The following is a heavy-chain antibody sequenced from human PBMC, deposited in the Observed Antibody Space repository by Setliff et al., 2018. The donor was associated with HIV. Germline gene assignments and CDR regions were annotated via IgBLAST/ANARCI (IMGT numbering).Heavy chain of an antibody. D-gene: IGHD3-10*01. V-gene: IGHV1-69-2*01. J-gene: IGHJ4*02. Sequence: GASVKVSCKASGYTFTDYYMHWVQQAPGKGLEWIGRVDPKNGKTLYAENLRGRITITADTSTDTAYMELNSLRSEDTAMYYCATLDYYGSQTYNLALHYWGQGTLVTVSS. CDR2: VDPKNGKT. CDR3: ATLDYYGSQTYNLALHY. CDR1: GYTFTDYY.